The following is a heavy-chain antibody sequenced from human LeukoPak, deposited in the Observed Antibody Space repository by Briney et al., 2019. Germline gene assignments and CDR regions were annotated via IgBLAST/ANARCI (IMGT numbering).Heavy chain of an antibody. J-gene: IGHJ6*02. Sequence: GGSLRLSCAASGFTFSSYAMSWVRQAPGKGLEWVSTISGSGGSTYYADSVKGRFTISRDNSKNTLYLQMNSLRAEDTAVYYCARDLYSSSWYVEYYYYYGMDVWGQGTTVTVSS. CDR2: ISGSGGST. CDR3: ARDLYSSSWYVEYYYYYGMDV. D-gene: IGHD6-13*01. CDR1: GFTFSSYA. V-gene: IGHV3-23*01.